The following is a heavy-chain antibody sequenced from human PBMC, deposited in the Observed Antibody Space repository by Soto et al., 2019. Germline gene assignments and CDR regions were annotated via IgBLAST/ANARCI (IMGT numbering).Heavy chain of an antibody. Sequence: GSLRLSCAASGFTFSSYWMSWVRQAPGKGLERVANIKQDGSEKYYVDSVKGRFTISRDNAKNSLYLQMNSLRAEDTAVYYCARVGDSSGYTIHYYFDYWGQGTLVTVSS. CDR1: GFTFSSYW. CDR2: IKQDGSEK. J-gene: IGHJ4*02. CDR3: ARVGDSSGYTIHYYFDY. V-gene: IGHV3-7*03. D-gene: IGHD3-22*01.